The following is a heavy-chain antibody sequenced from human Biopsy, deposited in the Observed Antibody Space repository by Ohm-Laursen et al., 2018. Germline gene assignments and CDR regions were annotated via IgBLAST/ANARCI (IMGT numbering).Heavy chain of an antibody. D-gene: IGHD4/OR15-4a*01. V-gene: IGHV4-34*01. CDR3: ARGPYGDNAGAFDV. CDR1: GGSFGGYD. Sequence: TLSLTCAVDGGSFGGYDWTWIRQPPGKGLEWVGEFSHTGTTIYNPSLKSRLTISVDKSKNHFSLRLTSVTAADTATYFCARGPYGDNAGAFDVWGQGTVVTVSS. CDR2: FSHTGTT. J-gene: IGHJ3*01.